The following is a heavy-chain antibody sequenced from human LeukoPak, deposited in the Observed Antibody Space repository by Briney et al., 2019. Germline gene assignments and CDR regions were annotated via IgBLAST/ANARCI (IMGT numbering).Heavy chain of an antibody. CDR2: IKQDGSEK. D-gene: IGHD6-19*01. J-gene: IGHJ6*03. CDR3: ARDDISVAGTGGFYYYMDV. V-gene: IGHV3-7*01. Sequence: PGGSLRLSCAASGFTFSSYWMSWVRQAPGKGLEWVANIKQDGSEKYYVDSVKGRFTISRDNAKNSLYLQMNSLRAEDTAVYYCARDDISVAGTGGFYYYMDVWGKGTPVTVSS. CDR1: GFTFSSYW.